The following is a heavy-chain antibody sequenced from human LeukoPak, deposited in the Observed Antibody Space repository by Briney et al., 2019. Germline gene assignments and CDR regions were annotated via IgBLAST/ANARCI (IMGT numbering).Heavy chain of an antibody. Sequence: SETLSLTCTVSGYSISTGYYWDWIRQPPGKGLEWIGTFYHGGSTYYNPSLKSRVTISVDTSKNQFSLKLSSVTAADTAVYYCARAGRYDFWNFDYWGQGTLVTVSS. CDR3: ARAGRYDFWNFDY. V-gene: IGHV4-38-2*02. D-gene: IGHD3-3*01. CDR2: FYHGGST. J-gene: IGHJ4*02. CDR1: GYSISTGYY.